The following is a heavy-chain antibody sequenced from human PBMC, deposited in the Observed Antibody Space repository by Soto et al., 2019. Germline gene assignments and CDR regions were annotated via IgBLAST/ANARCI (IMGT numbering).Heavy chain of an antibody. CDR1: GFNFRGNS. V-gene: IGHV3-48*01. CDR2: ISSSDINI. CDR3: ARDYGDYVPRNDY. Sequence: EVQLVESGGGLIQPGGSLRLSCLASGFNFRGNSMNWVRRAPGKGREWISYISSSDINIYYADSVRGRFTISRDIAKNSLYLQMNSLRAEDTAVYYCARDYGDYVPRNDYWGQGTLVTVSS. D-gene: IGHD4-17*01. J-gene: IGHJ4*02.